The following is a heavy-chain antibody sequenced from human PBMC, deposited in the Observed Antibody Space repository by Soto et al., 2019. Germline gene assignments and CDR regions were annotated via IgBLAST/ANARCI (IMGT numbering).Heavy chain of an antibody. CDR3: ASLNNWSSGDGRIDV. Sequence: QVQLVQSGAEVKKPGSSVKVSCKASGGTFNTYTISWVRQVPGQSHEWMGGIMPLYAKPTYAQPFLGRLTIAADEHTSTVYMELSSLRSEDTALYYCASLNNWSSGDGRIDVWGRGTAVSVSS. D-gene: IGHD1-26*01. CDR2: IMPLYAKP. V-gene: IGHV1-69*01. J-gene: IGHJ6*02. CDR1: GGTFNTYT.